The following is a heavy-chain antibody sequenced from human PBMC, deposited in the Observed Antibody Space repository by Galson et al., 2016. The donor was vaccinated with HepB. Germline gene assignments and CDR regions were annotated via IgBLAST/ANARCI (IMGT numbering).Heavy chain of an antibody. J-gene: IGHJ5*02. CDR1: GGSISSYY. CDR2: IYHSGST. CDR3: ARGRLAADYYGSGSYPNWFDP. V-gene: IGHV4-59*01. Sequence: ETLSLTCTVSGGSISSYYWSWIRQPPGKGLEWIGYIYHSGSTNYNPSLQSRVTISIDTSKNQFSLKLYSVTAADTAVYYCARGRLAADYYGSGSYPNWFDPWGQGTLVTVSS. D-gene: IGHD3-10*01.